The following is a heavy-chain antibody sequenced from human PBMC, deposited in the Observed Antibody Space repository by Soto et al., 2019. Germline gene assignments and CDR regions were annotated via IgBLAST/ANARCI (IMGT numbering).Heavy chain of an antibody. J-gene: IGHJ4*02. V-gene: IGHV4-31*03. Sequence: SETLSLTCTVSGGSISSGGYYWSWIRQHPGKGLEWIGYIYYSGSTYYNPSLKSRVTISVDTSKNQFSLKLSSVTAADTAVYYCARDSLHRHFDYWGQGTLVTVSS. CDR2: IYYSGST. CDR1: GGSISSGGYY. CDR3: ARDSLHRHFDY.